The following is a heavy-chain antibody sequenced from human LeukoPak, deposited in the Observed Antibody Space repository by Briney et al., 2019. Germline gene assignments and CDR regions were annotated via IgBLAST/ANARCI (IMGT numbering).Heavy chain of an antibody. CDR1: GGPMSSHY. V-gene: IGHV4-59*08. J-gene: IGHJ4*02. CDR3: ARHERGAENLDY. Sequence: PSETLSLTCTVSGGPMSSHYWSWFRQPPGKGLECIGYVSYSGRTNHNPSLKRRVTISADTSKNQFSLKLTSVTAADTAVYYCARHERGAENLDYWGQGTLVTVSS. D-gene: IGHD1-1*01. CDR2: VSYSGRT.